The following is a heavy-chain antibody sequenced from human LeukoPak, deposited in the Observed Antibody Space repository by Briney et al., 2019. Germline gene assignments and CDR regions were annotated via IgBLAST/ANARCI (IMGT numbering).Heavy chain of an antibody. CDR2: ISYDGSNK. V-gene: IGHV3-30*18. CDR1: GFTFSSYW. J-gene: IGHJ4*02. Sequence: GGSLRLSCAASGFTFSSYWMSWVRQAPGKGLEWVAVISYDGSNKYYADSVKGRFTISRDNSKNTLYLQMNSLRAEDAAVYYCAKDIAVAGNDYFDYWGQGTLVTVSS. D-gene: IGHD6-19*01. CDR3: AKDIAVAGNDYFDY.